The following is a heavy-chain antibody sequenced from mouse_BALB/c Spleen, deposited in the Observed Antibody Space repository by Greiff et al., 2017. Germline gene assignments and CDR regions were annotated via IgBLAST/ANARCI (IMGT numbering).Heavy chain of an antibody. D-gene: IGHD1-1*01. CDR1: GFTFSSYA. V-gene: IGHV5-6-5*01. J-gene: IGHJ2*01. Sequence: EVQRVESGGGLVKPGGSLKLSCAASGFTFSSYAMSWVRQTPEKRLEWVASISSGGSTYYPDSVKGRFTISRDNARNILYLQMSSLRSEDTAMYYCARGGITTVPYYFDYWGQGTTLTVSS. CDR2: ISSGGST. CDR3: ARGGITTVPYYFDY.